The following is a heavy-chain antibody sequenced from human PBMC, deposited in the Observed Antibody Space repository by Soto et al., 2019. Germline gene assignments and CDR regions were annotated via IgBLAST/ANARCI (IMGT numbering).Heavy chain of an antibody. V-gene: IGHV1-18*01. CDR3: SSGGTAIDY. CDR2: ISAYNGNT. CDR1: GYTFTNFG. J-gene: IGHJ4*02. D-gene: IGHD2-21*02. Sequence: QVQLVQSGAEVKKPGASVKVSCKTSGYTFTNFGLSWVRQAPGQGLEWMGWISAYNGNTNYAQNFQGRVTMTTDTSTCSADMGLRSLRSDVTAVEYCSSGGTAIDYWGQGTLVTVSS.